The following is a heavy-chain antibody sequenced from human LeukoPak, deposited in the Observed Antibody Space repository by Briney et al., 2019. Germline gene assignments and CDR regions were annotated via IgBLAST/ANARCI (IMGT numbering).Heavy chain of an antibody. D-gene: IGHD6-6*01. CDR2: IIPIFGTA. V-gene: IGHV1-69*13. CDR3: TIAARPPYYNYMDV. Sequence: SVKVSCKASGGTFSSYAISWVRQAPGQGLEWMGGIIPIFGTANYAQKFQGRVTITADESTSTAYMELSSLRSEDTAVYYCTIAARPPYYNYMDVWGKGTTVTVSS. CDR1: GGTFSSYA. J-gene: IGHJ6*03.